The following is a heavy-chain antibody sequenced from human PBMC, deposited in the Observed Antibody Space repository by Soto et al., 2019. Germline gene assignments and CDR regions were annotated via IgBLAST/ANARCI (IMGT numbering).Heavy chain of an antibody. CDR2: ISAGGST. V-gene: IGHV3-23*01. D-gene: IGHD2-2*02. J-gene: IGHJ4*02. Sequence: GGSLRLSCAASGFKFSNYAMSWVRQPPGKGLEWVSVISAGGSTYYADSVKGRFTVSRANSKNTLYLQMNSLRAEDTAVYYCANVPIWCSSTSCYTEGFDYWGQGTLVTVSS. CDR3: ANVPIWCSSTSCYTEGFDY. CDR1: GFKFSNYA.